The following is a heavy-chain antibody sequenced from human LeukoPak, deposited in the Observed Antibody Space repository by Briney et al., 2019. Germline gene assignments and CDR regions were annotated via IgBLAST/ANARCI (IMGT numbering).Heavy chain of an antibody. CDR2: ISAYNGNT. V-gene: IGHV1-18*01. CDR3: ARVSTAVGDYYYYYYMDV. CDR1: GYTFTSYD. D-gene: IGHD2-21*02. J-gene: IGHJ6*03. Sequence: ASVKVSCKASGYTFTSYDINWVRQATGQGLEWMGWISAYNGNTNYAEKLQGRVTMTTDTSTSTAYMELRSLRSDDTAVYYCARVSTAVGDYYYYYYMDVWGKGTTVTISS.